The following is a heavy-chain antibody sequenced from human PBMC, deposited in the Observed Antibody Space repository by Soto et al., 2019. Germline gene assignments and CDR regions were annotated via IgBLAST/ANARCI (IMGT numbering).Heavy chain of an antibody. CDR1: GFTFSSYW. CDR2: IKHGGGEK. CDR3: AKDQNYDFWSGYLAY. D-gene: IGHD3-3*01. Sequence: GGSLRLSCAASGFTFSSYWMSWVRQAPGKGLEWVANIKHGGGEKYYVDSVKGRFTISRDNAKNTLYLQMNSLRAEDTAVYYCAKDQNYDFWSGYLAYWGQGTLVTVSS. V-gene: IGHV3-7*03. J-gene: IGHJ4*02.